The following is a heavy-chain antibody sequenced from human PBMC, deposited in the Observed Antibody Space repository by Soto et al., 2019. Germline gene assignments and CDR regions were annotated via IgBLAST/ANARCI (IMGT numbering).Heavy chain of an antibody. J-gene: IGHJ4*02. V-gene: IGHV1-18*04. D-gene: IGHD6-6*01. CDR2: ISASNGNK. Sequence: QVQLVQSGGEVKKPGASVEVSCRTSGYMFTTYGMSWVRQAPGQGLEWMAWISASNGNKKYAQKFQGRVTTTTDTSTSTVSMELRNLTSDDTGTYFCARAGGVMAARPLEYWGQGTLVTVSS. CDR1: GYMFTTYG. CDR3: ARAGGVMAARPLEY.